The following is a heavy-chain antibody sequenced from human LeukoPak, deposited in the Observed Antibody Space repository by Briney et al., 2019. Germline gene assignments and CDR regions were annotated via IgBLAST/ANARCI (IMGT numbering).Heavy chain of an antibody. D-gene: IGHD5-24*01. CDR2: IIPILGIA. J-gene: IGHJ4*02. Sequence: GASVKVSCKASGGTFSSYAISWVRQAPGQGLEWMGRIIPILGIANYAQKFQGRVTITADKSTSTAYMELSSLRSEDTAVYYCARDRDGYVRYYFDYWGQGTLVTVSS. V-gene: IGHV1-69*04. CDR3: ARDRDGYVRYYFDY. CDR1: GGTFSSYA.